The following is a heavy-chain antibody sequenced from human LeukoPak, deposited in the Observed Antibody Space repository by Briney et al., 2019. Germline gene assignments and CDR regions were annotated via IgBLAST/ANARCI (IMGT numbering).Heavy chain of an antibody. D-gene: IGHD2-2*01. CDR3: AREQVVPAAIGIGGYYMDV. J-gene: IGHJ6*03. V-gene: IGHV4-61*08. CDR2: IYYSGST. CDR1: GGSISSGGYS. Sequence: PSQTLSLTCAVSGGSISSGGYSWSWIRQPPGKGLEWIGYIYYSGSTNYNPSLKSRVTISVDASKNQFSLKLSSVTAADTAVYYCAREQVVPAAIGIGGYYMDVWGKGTTVTVSS.